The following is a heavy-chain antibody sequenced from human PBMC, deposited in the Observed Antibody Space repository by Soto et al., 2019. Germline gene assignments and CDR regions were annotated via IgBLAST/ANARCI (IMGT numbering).Heavy chain of an antibody. CDR2: IKQDGSHK. Sequence: PVGSLRLSCSASGFTFSSYGMHWVRQAPGKGLEWVANIKQDGSHKYYVPSVKGRFTISRDNAKNSLYLQMNSLRAEDAAVYYCATSTGAPGNYWGQGTLVTVSS. V-gene: IGHV3-7*01. J-gene: IGHJ4*02. D-gene: IGHD1-26*01. CDR3: ATSTGAPGNY. CDR1: GFTFSSYG.